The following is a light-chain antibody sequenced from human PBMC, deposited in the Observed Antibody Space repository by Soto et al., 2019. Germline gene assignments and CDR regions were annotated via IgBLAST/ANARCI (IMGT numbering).Light chain of an antibody. V-gene: IGKV3-11*01. CDR3: HRRSNWTSTT. J-gene: IGKJ5*01. CDR2: DAY. Sequence: DIVFTHSAPTLSLSPGERATLSCRARPSVSSYLARYRQKPGQAHRLLAYDAYNRATSIPARFSGSGYGTGFTLTISSLGLEAFAVYTYHRRSNWTSTTFGQRTRLEIK. CDR1: PSVSSY.